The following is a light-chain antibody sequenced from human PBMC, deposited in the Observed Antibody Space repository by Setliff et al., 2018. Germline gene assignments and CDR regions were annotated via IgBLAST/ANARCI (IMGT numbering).Light chain of an antibody. CDR3: NAYTSGSTYV. J-gene: IGLJ1*01. V-gene: IGLV2-14*03. CDR1: SSDVGSYDL. CDR2: AVS. Sequence: QSALTQPASVSGSPGQSITISCSGTSSDVGSYDLVSWYQQHPGKAPKLIIYAVSDRPSGVSNRFSGSKSGNTASPTISGLQTEDEADYYCNAYTSGSTYVLGTGTKVTVL.